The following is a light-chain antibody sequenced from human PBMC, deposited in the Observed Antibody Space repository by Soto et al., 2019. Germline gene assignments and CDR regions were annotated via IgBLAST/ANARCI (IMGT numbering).Light chain of an antibody. CDR2: GAS. CDR3: QQYNNWPL. J-gene: IGKJ3*01. CDR1: QSLSSN. V-gene: IGKV3-15*01. Sequence: EIVMRQSPATLSVSPGERVTLSCRASQSLSSNLAWYQQKPGQAPRLLIYGASTRATGIPARFSGSGSGTDFTLTISSLQSEDFAVYYCQQYNNWPLFGPGTKVDIK.